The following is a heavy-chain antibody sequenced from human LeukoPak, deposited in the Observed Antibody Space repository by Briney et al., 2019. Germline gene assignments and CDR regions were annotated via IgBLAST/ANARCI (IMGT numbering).Heavy chain of an antibody. D-gene: IGHD3-3*01. V-gene: IGHV4-59*01. CDR2: IYYSGST. J-gene: IGHJ4*02. CDR3: ARGGGDYDFWSGYLYYFDY. Sequence: SETLSLTCTVSGGSISGYYWSWIRQPPGKGLEWIGYIYYSGSTNYNPSLKSRVTISVDTSKNQFSLKLSSVTAADTAVYYCARGGGDYDFWSGYLYYFDYWGQGTLVTVSS. CDR1: GGSISGYY.